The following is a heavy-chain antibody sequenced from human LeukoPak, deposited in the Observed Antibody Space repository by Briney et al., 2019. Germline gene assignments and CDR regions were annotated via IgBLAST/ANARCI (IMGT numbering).Heavy chain of an antibody. J-gene: IGHJ4*02. D-gene: IGHD3-3*01. Sequence: ASVKVSCKASGYTFTDYYMHWVRQAPGQGLEWMGWINPNTDGTSYAQKFQGRVTLTRDTSISTAYMELARLRSDDTAVYYCARGPITTMNPGGYWGQGTLVTVS. V-gene: IGHV1-2*02. CDR3: ARGPITTMNPGGY. CDR2: INPNTDGT. CDR1: GYTFTDYY.